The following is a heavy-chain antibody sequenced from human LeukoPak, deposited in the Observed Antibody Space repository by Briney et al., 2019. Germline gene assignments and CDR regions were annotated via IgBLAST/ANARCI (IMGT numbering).Heavy chain of an antibody. CDR1: GFTFSSYG. CDR3: ATLQHKGGYDLGY. Sequence: PGRSLRLSCAASGFTFSSYGMHWVRQAPGKGLEWVAVIWYNGSNKYYAHSVKGRFTISRDNSKNTPYLQMNSLRAEDTAVYYCATLQHKGGYDLGYWGQGTLVTVSS. CDR2: IWYNGSNK. J-gene: IGHJ4*02. D-gene: IGHD3-3*01. V-gene: IGHV3-33*01.